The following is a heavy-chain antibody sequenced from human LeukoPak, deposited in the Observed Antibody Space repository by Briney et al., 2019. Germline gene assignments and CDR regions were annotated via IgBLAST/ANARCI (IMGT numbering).Heavy chain of an antibody. CDR2: ISFSGNTI. V-gene: IGHV3-48*03. CDR3: ARELRTPYDILGRGNAFDI. CDR1: GFTFSSYE. J-gene: IGHJ3*02. Sequence: GGSLRLSCAASGFTFSSYEMNWVRQAPGKGLEWVSYISFSGNTIYYADSVKGRFTISRDNAKNSLYLQMSSLRAEDTAVYYCARELRTPYDILGRGNAFDIWGHGTMVTVSS. D-gene: IGHD3-9*01.